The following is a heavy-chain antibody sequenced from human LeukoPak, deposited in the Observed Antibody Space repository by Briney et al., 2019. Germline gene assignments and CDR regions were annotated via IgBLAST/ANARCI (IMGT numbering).Heavy chain of an antibody. CDR2: ISSSSSYI. Sequence: GGSLRLSCAASGFTFSSYSMNWVRQAPGQGLEWVSSISSSSSYIYYADSVKGRFTISRDNAKNSLYLQMNSLRAEDTAVYYCARSFLYYYDSSQIDYWGQGTLVTVSS. J-gene: IGHJ4*02. D-gene: IGHD3-22*01. CDR3: ARSFLYYYDSSQIDY. CDR1: GFTFSSYS. V-gene: IGHV3-21*01.